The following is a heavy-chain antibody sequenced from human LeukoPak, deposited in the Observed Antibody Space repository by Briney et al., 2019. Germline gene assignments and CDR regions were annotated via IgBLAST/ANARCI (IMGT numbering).Heavy chain of an antibody. V-gene: IGHV1-3*01. CDR3: ARELNYYDNSGYYTYYYGMDV. CDR1: GYTFTSYA. D-gene: IGHD3-22*01. Sequence: ASVTVSCTASGYTFTSYAMHWVRQAPGQRLEWMRWINGGNGNTKYSQKFQGRVTITRDTSASTAYMELSSLRSEDTAVYYCARELNYYDNSGYYTYYYGMDVWGQGTTVTVSS. J-gene: IGHJ6*02. CDR2: INGGNGNT.